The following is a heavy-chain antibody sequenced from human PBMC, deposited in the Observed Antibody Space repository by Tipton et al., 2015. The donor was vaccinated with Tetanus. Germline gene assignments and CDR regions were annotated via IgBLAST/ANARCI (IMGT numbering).Heavy chain of an antibody. Sequence: TLSLTCTVSGGSINSSYYWGWIRQPPGKGLEWIGSIYYSGCTYYKASLKSRLSLSVDTSKSQFSLSLRSVTAADTAVYYCTRLPRQWLAHGDYWGQGALVTVSS. CDR3: TRLPRQWLAHGDY. D-gene: IGHD6-19*01. CDR1: GGSINSSYY. CDR2: IYYSGCT. J-gene: IGHJ4*02. V-gene: IGHV4-39*01.